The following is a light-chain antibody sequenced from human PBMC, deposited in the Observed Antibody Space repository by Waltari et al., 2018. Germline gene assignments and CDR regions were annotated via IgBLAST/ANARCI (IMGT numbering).Light chain of an antibody. V-gene: IGLV2-14*01. J-gene: IGLJ1*01. Sequence: QSALTQPASVSGSPGQSITISCTGTSSDVGGYNYVSWYQQHPGKAPKPMIYAVSNRPSGVSNRFACSKSGNTASLTISGLQAEDEADYYCSSYTSSSTNYVFGTGTKVTVL. CDR3: SSYTSSSTNYV. CDR1: SSDVGGYNY. CDR2: AVS.